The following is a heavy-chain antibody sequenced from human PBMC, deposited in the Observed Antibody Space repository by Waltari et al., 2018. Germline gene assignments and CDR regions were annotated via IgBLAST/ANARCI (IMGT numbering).Heavy chain of an antibody. CDR1: GYTFTSYD. CDR3: ARYPRGSSGFDY. J-gene: IGHJ4*02. CDR2: MNHNSGNT. D-gene: IGHD2-2*01. V-gene: IGHV1-8*03. Sequence: QVQLVQSGAEVKKPGASVKVSCKASGYTFTSYDINWVRQATGQGLEWMGWMNHNSGNTCYAPKSQGRVTITRNTSISTAYMALSSLRAEDTAVYYCARYPRGSSGFDYWGQGTLVTVSS.